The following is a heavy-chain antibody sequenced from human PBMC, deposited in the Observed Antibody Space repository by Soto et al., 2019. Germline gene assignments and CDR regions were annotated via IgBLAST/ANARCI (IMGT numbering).Heavy chain of an antibody. D-gene: IGHD2-15*01. J-gene: IGHJ6*02. CDR3: ARDQDSSGLYGLDV. CDR1: GGPISSGGYY. V-gene: IGHV4-31*03. Sequence: QVQLQESGPGVVKPSQTLSLTCKVSGGPISSGGYYWSWIRQHPGKGLEWLGYIFYSGDSESPHYNPSLKSRVTISVDSSKNQFSLKLSSVTAADTAVYYCARDQDSSGLYGLDVWGQGTTVIVSS. CDR2: IFYSGDSESP.